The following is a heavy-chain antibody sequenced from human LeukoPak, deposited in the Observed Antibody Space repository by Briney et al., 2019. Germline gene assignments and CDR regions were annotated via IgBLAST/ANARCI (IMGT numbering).Heavy chain of an antibody. J-gene: IGHJ4*02. Sequence: SGTLSLTCTVSGVSISNAGYIWSWIRQPPGKGLEYIGYIYDSEGTYYNPSLKSRVTVSVDRSKNQFYLKVYSVSAADTAVYYCARERSGSGSYYSPFDDWGQGTLVTVSS. D-gene: IGHD3-10*01. CDR3: ARERSGSGSYYSPFDD. V-gene: IGHV4-30-2*01. CDR2: IYDSEGT. CDR1: GVSISNAGYI.